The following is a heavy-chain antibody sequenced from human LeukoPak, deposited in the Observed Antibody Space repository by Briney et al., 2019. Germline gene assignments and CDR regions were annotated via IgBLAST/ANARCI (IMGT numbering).Heavy chain of an antibody. CDR3: ARGGVPLAAAGTYWFDP. CDR1: GYTFTSYG. J-gene: IGHJ5*02. Sequence: ASVKVSCKASGYTFTSYGISWVRQVPGQGLEWMGWISAYNGNTNYAQKLQGRVTMTTDTSTSTAYMELSSLRSEDTAVYYCARGGVPLAAAGTYWFDPWGQGTLVTVSS. D-gene: IGHD6-13*01. V-gene: IGHV1-18*01. CDR2: ISAYNGNT.